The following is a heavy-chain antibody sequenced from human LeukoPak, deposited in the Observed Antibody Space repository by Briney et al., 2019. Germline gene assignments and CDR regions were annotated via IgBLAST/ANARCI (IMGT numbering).Heavy chain of an antibody. D-gene: IGHD6-13*01. CDR1: GFTFDDFA. V-gene: IGHV3-9*01. CDR2: ISANSAYI. Sequence: PGRSLRLSCAASGFTFDDFAMHWVRQAPGKGLEWVSGISANSAYIGYADSVKGRFTISRDNAKNSLYLQMNSLRPEDTALYFCAKIPDAAGSTDGFDSWGQGTMATVSS. J-gene: IGHJ3*02. CDR3: AKIPDAAGSTDGFDS.